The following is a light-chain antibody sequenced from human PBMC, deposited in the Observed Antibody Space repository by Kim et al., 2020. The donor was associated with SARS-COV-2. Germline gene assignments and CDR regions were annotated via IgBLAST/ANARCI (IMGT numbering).Light chain of an antibody. CDR1: RSDVGSYNY. Sequence: GQSITISCTGTRSDVGSYNYVSWYQQHPGKAPKLMIYAVSNRPSGVSNRFSGSKSGNTASLTISGLQAEDEADYYCSSYTRSSTNYVFGTGTKVTV. V-gene: IGLV2-14*03. CDR3: SSYTRSSTNYV. CDR2: AVS. J-gene: IGLJ1*01.